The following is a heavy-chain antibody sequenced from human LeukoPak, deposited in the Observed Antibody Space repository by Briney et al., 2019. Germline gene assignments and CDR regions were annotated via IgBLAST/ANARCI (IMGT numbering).Heavy chain of an antibody. CDR1: GYTFTSYD. CDR3: ARRYGFWSGYQYFYYGMDV. V-gene: IGHV1-8*01. J-gene: IGHJ6*02. Sequence: ASVKVSCKASGYTFTSYDINWVRQATGQGPEWMGWMNPNSGNTGYAQKFQGRVTMTRNTSISTAYMELSSLRSEDTAVYYCARRYGFWSGYQYFYYGMDVWGQGTTVTVSS. D-gene: IGHD3-3*01. CDR2: MNPNSGNT.